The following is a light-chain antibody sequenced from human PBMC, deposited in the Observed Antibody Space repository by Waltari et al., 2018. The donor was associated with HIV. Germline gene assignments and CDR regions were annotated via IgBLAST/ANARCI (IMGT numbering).Light chain of an antibody. Sequence: QLVLTQSHSASASLRASVKLTCTLSRHPSTYVRALPQQQPKTGPRYLMTLNSDGSHFKGDGIPDSFSGSSSGAERYLTISSLQSEDEADYYCQTWGTGIVVFGGGTKLTVL. CDR3: QTWGTGIVV. CDR1: RHPSTYV. V-gene: IGLV4-69*01. J-gene: IGLJ2*01. CDR2: LNSDGSH.